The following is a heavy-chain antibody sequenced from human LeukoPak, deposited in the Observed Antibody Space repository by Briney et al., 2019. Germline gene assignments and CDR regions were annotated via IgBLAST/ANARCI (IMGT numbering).Heavy chain of an antibody. D-gene: IGHD3-16*01. CDR3: STDGTPKFEH. CDR1: GFAFNYYG. CDR2: ISYDERGK. J-gene: IGHJ1*01. Sequence: PGGSLRLSCAASGFAFNYYGMVWFRQSPGKELEWVATISYDERGKHYADSVQGRFTISRDNSKSALYLQLDYLRPEDTAVYYCSTDGTPKFEHWGQGTLVTVSS. V-gene: IGHV3-30*03.